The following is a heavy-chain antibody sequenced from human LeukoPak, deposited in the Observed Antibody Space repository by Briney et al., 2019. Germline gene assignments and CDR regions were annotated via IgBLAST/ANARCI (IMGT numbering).Heavy chain of an antibody. CDR2: IYYSGST. CDR1: GGSISSSSHD. CDR3: ARVSSKLSPYYFDY. Sequence: SETLSLTCTVSGGSISSSSHDWGWIRQPPGKGLEWIGSIYYSGSTYYNPSLKSRVTISVDTSKNQFSLKLSSVTAADTAVYYCARVSSKLSPYYFDYWGQGTLVTVSS. J-gene: IGHJ4*02. D-gene: IGHD6-6*01. V-gene: IGHV4-39*01.